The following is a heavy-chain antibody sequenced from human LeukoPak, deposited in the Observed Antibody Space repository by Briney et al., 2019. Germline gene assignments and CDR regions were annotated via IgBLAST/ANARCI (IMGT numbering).Heavy chain of an antibody. Sequence: SETLSLTCAVSGGSISSGGYSWSWIRQPPGKGLEWIGYFYNSGSTNYNPSLKSRVTISADTSKNQFSLKLSSVTAADTAVYYCARWAAAVDYWGQGTLVTVSS. V-gene: IGHV4-61*08. CDR1: GGSISSGGYS. CDR2: FYNSGST. CDR3: ARWAAAVDY. D-gene: IGHD6-13*01. J-gene: IGHJ4*02.